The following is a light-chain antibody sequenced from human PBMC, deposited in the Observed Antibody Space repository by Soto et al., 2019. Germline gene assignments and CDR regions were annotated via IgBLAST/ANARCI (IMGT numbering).Light chain of an antibody. J-gene: IGKJ1*01. Sequence: DIQMTQSPSTLSASVGDRVTITCRANQSISSWLAWYQRRPGKAPRLLISKASSLESGVPSRLSGGGFGTEFTLTISSLQPDDFATYYCQQYYSRVTFGQGTTVEIK. V-gene: IGKV1-5*03. CDR2: KAS. CDR1: QSISSW. CDR3: QQYYSRVT.